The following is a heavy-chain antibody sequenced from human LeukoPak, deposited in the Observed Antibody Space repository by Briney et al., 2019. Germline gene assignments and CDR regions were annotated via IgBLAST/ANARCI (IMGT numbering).Heavy chain of an antibody. J-gene: IGHJ4*02. V-gene: IGHV4-34*01. CDR2: INHSGST. D-gene: IGHD3-22*01. Sequence: PSETLSLTCAVYGGSFSGYYWSWIRQPPGKGLEWIGEINHSGSTNYNPSPKSRVTISVDTSKNQFSLKLSSVTAADTAVYYCARVNYYDSSGYYYVRGYFDYWGQGTLVTVSS. CDR1: GGSFSGYY. CDR3: ARVNYYDSSGYYYVRGYFDY.